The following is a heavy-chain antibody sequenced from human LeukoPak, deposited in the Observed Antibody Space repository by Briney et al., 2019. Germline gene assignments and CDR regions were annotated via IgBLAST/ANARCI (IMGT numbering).Heavy chain of an antibody. Sequence: TGGSLRLSCAASGFTFSSYSMNWVRQAPGKGLEWVSSISSSSSYIYYADSVKGRFTISRDNAKHSLYLQMNSLRAEDTAVYYCARDDVSPTTVNYWGQGTLVTVSS. J-gene: IGHJ4*02. V-gene: IGHV3-21*01. D-gene: IGHD4-17*01. CDR1: GFTFSSYS. CDR2: ISSSSSYI. CDR3: ARDDVSPTTVNY.